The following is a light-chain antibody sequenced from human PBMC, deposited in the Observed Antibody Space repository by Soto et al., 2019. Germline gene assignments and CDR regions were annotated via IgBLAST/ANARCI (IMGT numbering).Light chain of an antibody. V-gene: IGLV1-40*01. J-gene: IGLJ1*01. Sequence: QSVLTQPPSVYGAPEQRVTISCNGSSSNIGAGYDVHWYQQLPGTAPKLLIYGNSNRPSGVPDRFSGSKSGTSASLAITGLHAEDEADYYCQAYDSSLSGLVFGTGTKLTVL. CDR2: GNS. CDR1: SSNIGAGYD. CDR3: QAYDSSLSGLV.